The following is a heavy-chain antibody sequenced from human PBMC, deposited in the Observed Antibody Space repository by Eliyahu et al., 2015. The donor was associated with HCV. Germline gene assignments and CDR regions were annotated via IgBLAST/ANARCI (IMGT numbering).Heavy chain of an antibody. V-gene: IGHV3-23*01. D-gene: IGHD3-10*01. Sequence: EVQLLESGGGLVQPGGSLXLSCAAXGFPFSSXARXWVRQAPGKGLEWVSAISGSGGSTYYADSVRGRFTISRDNSKNTLYLQMNSLRAEDTAVHFCAKDRSMWFGDMSRHLFDYWGQGILVTVSS. J-gene: IGHJ4*02. CDR1: GFPFSSXA. CDR3: AKDRSMWFGDMSRHLFDY. CDR2: ISGSGGST.